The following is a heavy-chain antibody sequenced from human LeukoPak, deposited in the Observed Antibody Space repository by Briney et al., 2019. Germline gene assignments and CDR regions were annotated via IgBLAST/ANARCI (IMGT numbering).Heavy chain of an antibody. CDR3: ARDSTYGSGGYYYYYGMDV. Sequence: KPSETLSLTCTVSGGSISSYYWSWIRQPPGKGLECIGYIYYSGSTNYNPSLKSRVTISVDTSKNQFSLKLSSVTAADTAVYYCARDSTYGSGGYYYYYGMDVWGQGTTVTVSS. CDR2: IYYSGST. V-gene: IGHV4-59*01. CDR1: GGSISSYY. J-gene: IGHJ6*02. D-gene: IGHD3-10*01.